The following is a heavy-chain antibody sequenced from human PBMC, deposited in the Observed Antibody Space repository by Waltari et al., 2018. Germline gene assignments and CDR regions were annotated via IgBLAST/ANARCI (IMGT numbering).Heavy chain of an antibody. Sequence: EVQLVESGGGLVQPGRSLGLSCAASGFHFDDYAMHWVRQAPGKGLEWVSGISWNSGSIGYADSVKGRFTISRDNAKNSLYLQMNSLRAEDMALYYCAKAEQWLVSDAFDIWGQGTMVTVSS. V-gene: IGHV3-9*03. CDR3: AKAEQWLVSDAFDI. J-gene: IGHJ3*02. CDR1: GFHFDDYA. D-gene: IGHD6-19*01. CDR2: ISWNSGSI.